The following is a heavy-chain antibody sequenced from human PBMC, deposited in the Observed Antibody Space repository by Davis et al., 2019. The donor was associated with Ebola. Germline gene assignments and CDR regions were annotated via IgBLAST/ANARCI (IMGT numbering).Heavy chain of an antibody. CDR2: LWSGGLNT. Sequence: GESLKISCAASGFAFASYSMNWVRQAPGKGLEWVSGLWSGGLNTYYADSVKGRFTISRDNAKNTVYLQMNSLRAEDTAMYYCARDLPNNWFDPWGQGTLVTVSS. D-gene: IGHD2-2*01. CDR1: GFAFASYS. V-gene: IGHV3-23*03. CDR3: ARDLPNNWFDP. J-gene: IGHJ5*02.